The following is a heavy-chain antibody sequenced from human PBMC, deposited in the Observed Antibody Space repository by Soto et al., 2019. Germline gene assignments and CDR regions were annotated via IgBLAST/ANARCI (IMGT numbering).Heavy chain of an antibody. CDR3: TRHALQYCGGDCYLLPYFDL. Sequence: EVQLVESGGGLVQPGGSLKLSCAASGFTFSGSAMHWVRQASGKGLVWVGRIRSKANSYATAYAASVKGRFTISRDDSKNTAYLQMNSLKTEDTAVYYCTRHALQYCGGDCYLLPYFDLRGRGTLVNVSS. CDR2: IRSKANSYAT. J-gene: IGHJ2*01. D-gene: IGHD2-21*02. V-gene: IGHV3-73*02. CDR1: GFTFSGSA.